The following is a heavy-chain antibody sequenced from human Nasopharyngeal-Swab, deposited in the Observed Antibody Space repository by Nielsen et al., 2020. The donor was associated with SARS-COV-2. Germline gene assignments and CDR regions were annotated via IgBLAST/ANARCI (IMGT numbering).Heavy chain of an antibody. V-gene: IGHV3-30*02. Sequence: GESLKISCAASGFTFSNYGMHWVRQAPGKGLEWVAVIWYDGSNKYYADSVKGRFTISRDNSKNTLYLQMNSLRAEDTAVYYCAKDQGPLDYWGQGTLVTVSS. CDR3: AKDQGPLDY. CDR1: GFTFSNYG. J-gene: IGHJ4*02. CDR2: IWYDGSNK.